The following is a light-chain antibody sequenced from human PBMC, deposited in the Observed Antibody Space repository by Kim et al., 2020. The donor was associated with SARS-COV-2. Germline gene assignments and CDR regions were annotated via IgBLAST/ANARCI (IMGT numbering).Light chain of an antibody. J-gene: IGKJ2*01. Sequence: DIQMTQSPSTLSASVGDRVAITCRASQSISNWLVWYQQKPGKAPKLIISQASSLESGVPSRFSGSKSGTEFTLTISGLQPDDFATYFCQQFKSYPHTFGQGTKLE. CDR1: QSISNW. CDR2: QAS. CDR3: QQFKSYPHT. V-gene: IGKV1-5*03.